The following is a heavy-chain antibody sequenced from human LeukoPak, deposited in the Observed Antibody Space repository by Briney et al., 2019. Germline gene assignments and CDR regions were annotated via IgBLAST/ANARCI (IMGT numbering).Heavy chain of an antibody. J-gene: IGHJ5*02. CDR3: ASLDSSGHWFDP. D-gene: IGHD6-19*01. Sequence: PSQTLSLTCTVSGGSISSGVYYWSWIRQPPGKGLEWIGYLYYSGSTYYNPSLKGRVTISVDTSKNQFSLKLSSVTAADTAVYYCASLDSSGHWFDPWGQGTLVTVSS. V-gene: IGHV4-30-4*01. CDR1: GGSISSGVYY. CDR2: LYYSGST.